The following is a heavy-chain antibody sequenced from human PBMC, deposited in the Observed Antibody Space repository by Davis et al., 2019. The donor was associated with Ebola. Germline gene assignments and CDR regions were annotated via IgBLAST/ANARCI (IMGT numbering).Heavy chain of an antibody. D-gene: IGHD1-7*01. V-gene: IGHV1-2*02. Sequence: ASVKVSCKASGYTFTSYYMHWVRQAPGQGLEWMGIINPSGGGTNYAQKFQGRVTMTRDTSISTAYMELSRLRSDDTAVYYCARASEELREDYWGQGTLITVSS. CDR2: INPSGGGT. CDR1: GYTFTSYY. CDR3: ARASEELREDY. J-gene: IGHJ4*02.